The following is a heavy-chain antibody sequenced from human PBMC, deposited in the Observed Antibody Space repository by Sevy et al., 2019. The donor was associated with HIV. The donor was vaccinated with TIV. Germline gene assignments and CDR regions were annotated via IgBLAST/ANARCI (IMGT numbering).Heavy chain of an antibody. D-gene: IGHD6-6*01. CDR2: IYYSGST. Sequence: SETLSLTCTVSGGSISCYYWSWIRQPPGKGLEWIGYIYYSGSTNYNPSLKSRVTISVDTSKNQFSLKLSSVTAADTAVYYCASGAAARSYYFDYWGQGTLVTVSS. V-gene: IGHV4-59*01. CDR3: ASGAAARSYYFDY. CDR1: GGSISCYY. J-gene: IGHJ4*02.